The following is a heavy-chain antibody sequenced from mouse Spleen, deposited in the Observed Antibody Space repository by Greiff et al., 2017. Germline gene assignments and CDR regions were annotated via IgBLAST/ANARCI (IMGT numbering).Heavy chain of an antibody. CDR2: ISSGGGNT. CDR3: ASQYGNRFAY. V-gene: IGHV5-9*04. CDR1: GFTFSSYA. D-gene: IGHD2-10*02. J-gene: IGHJ3*01. Sequence: EVKVVESGGGLVKLGGSLKLSCAASGFTFSSYAMSWVRQTPEKRLEWVATISSGGGNTYYPDSVKGRFTISRDNAKNTLYLQMSSLKSEDTAMYYCASQYGNRFAYWGQGTLVTVSA.